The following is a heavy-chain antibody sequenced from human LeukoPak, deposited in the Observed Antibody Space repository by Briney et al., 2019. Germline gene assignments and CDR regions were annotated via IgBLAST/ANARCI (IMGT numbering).Heavy chain of an antibody. D-gene: IGHD1-26*01. CDR2: VNYGEST. V-gene: IGHV4-34*01. J-gene: IGHJ4*02. Sequence: SETLSLTCAVFGGSFSGYHWSWIRQPPGKGLEWIGGVNYGESTNYNPSLKSRATISVDTSKNQFSLKLSSVTAADTAVYYCARIEYSGPLDYWGQGTLVIVSS. CDR3: ARIEYSGPLDY. CDR1: GGSFSGYH.